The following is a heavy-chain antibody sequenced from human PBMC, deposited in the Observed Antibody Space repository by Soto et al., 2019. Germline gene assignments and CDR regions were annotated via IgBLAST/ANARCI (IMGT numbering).Heavy chain of an antibody. V-gene: IGHV3-15*05. CDR3: ATHREYSYPALFDY. CDR2: ITINSYGGTT. J-gene: IGHJ4*01. D-gene: IGHD5-18*01. CDR1: GFIFSNAW. Sequence: EVQLMESGGGVVEPGGSLRLSCVTSGFIFSNAWMSWVRQAPGKGLEWVGHITINSYGGTTDYAAPVKGRLTISRDDSKNTLYLQMNSLRTEDTGLYFGATHREYSYPALFDYWGHGTLVTVSS.